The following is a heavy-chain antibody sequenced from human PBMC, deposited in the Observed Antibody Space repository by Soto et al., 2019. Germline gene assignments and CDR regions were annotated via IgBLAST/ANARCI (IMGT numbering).Heavy chain of an antibody. V-gene: IGHV3-53*01. CDR1: GFTVSSNY. J-gene: IGHJ4*02. Sequence: EVQLVESGGGLIQPGGSLRLSCAASGFTVSSNYMSWVRQAPGKGLEWVSVIYSGGSTYYADSVKGRFTISRDNSKNTLYLQMNGLRAEDTAVYYCAREGGYSYGLANFDYWGQGTLVTVSS. CDR2: IYSGGST. CDR3: AREGGYSYGLANFDY. D-gene: IGHD5-18*01.